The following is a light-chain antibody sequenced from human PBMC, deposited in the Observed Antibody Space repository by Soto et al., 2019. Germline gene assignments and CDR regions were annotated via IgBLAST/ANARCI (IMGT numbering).Light chain of an antibody. CDR2: GAS. Sequence: SPACLSTAQRETLPLSRTASQSVRNYLAWYQQKPGQAPRLLIYGASNRATGIPPRFSGSGSGTDFTLTISSLQSEDFAVYYCQQLNIWPRITFGQGTRLEI. V-gene: IGKV3-15*01. J-gene: IGKJ5*01. CDR3: QQLNIWPRIT. CDR1: QSVRNY.